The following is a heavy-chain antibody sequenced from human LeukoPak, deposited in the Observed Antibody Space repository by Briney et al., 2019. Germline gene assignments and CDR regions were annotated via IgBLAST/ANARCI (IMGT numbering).Heavy chain of an antibody. Sequence: PSETLSLTCTVSGGSISSSSYYWGWIRQPPGKGLEWIGSIYYSGSTYYNPSLKSRVTISVDTSKNQFSLKLSSVTAADTAVYYCARHEGVLWFGELLDRLGNWFDPWGQGTLVTVSS. J-gene: IGHJ5*02. CDR2: IYYSGST. V-gene: IGHV4-39*01. CDR1: GGSISSSSYY. CDR3: ARHEGVLWFGELLDRLGNWFDP. D-gene: IGHD3-10*01.